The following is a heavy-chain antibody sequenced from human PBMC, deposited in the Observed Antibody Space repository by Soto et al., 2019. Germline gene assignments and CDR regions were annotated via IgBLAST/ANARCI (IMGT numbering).Heavy chain of an antibody. V-gene: IGHV1-2*04. CDR1: GYTFTGYY. Sequence: ASVKVSCKASGYTFTGYYMHWVRQAPGQGLEWMGWINPNSGGTNYAQKFQGWVTMTRDTSISTAYVELSRLRSDDTAVYYCARSRARGYSYLGVWGQGTTVTVSS. J-gene: IGHJ6*02. CDR3: ARSRARGYSYLGV. CDR2: INPNSGGT. D-gene: IGHD5-18*01.